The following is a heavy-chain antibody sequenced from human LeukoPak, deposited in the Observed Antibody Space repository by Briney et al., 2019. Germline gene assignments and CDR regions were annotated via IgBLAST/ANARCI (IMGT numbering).Heavy chain of an antibody. J-gene: IGHJ4*02. CDR2: INPNSGGT. D-gene: IGHD2-2*01. Sequence: GASVKVSCKASGYPFTSYYMHWVRQAPGQGLEWMGWINPNSGGTNYAQKFQSRVTMTRDTSISTAYMELSRLRSDDTAVYYCATSRGYCSSTSCRDDYYFDYWGQGTLVTVSS. CDR3: ATSRGYCSSTSCRDDYYFDY. CDR1: GYPFTSYY. V-gene: IGHV1-2*02.